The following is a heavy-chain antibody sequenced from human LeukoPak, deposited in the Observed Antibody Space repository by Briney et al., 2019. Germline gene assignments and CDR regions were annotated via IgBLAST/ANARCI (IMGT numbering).Heavy chain of an antibody. V-gene: IGHV1-69*13. CDR1: GGTFSSYA. D-gene: IGHD3-9*01. J-gene: IGHJ4*02. CDR3: ARAVGSFDWLPLFDY. CDR2: IIPIFGTA. Sequence: SVKVSCKASGGTFSSYAISWVRQAPGQGFEWMGGIIPIFGTANYAQKFQGRVTITADESTSTAYMELSSLRSEDTAVYYCARAVGSFDWLPLFDYWGQGTLVTVSS.